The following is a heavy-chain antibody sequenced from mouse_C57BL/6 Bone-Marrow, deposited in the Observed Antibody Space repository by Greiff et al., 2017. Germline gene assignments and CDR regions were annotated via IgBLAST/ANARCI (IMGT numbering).Heavy chain of an antibody. CDR3: ARWGIAWHRSDNY. CDR1: GYTFTSYW. Sequence: QVQLQQPGAELVKPGASVKLSCKASGYTFTSYWMHWVKQRPGQGLEWIGMIHPNSGSTNYKEKFKSKAKLPVDKSSSTAYMQLSSLTSEDSAVYYCARWGIAWHRSDNYWGQGTTLTVS. D-gene: IGHD2-14*01. V-gene: IGHV1-64*01. CDR2: IHPNSGST. J-gene: IGHJ2*01.